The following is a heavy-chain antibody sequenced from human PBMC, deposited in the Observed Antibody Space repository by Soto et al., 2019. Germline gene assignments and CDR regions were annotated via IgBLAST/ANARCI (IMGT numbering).Heavy chain of an antibody. CDR3: AREKWGSGSRWLDP. J-gene: IGHJ5*02. Sequence: GASVKVSCKAFGYTYISYAMHWVRQAPGQRLEWMGWINVGNGNTKYSQNFQGRVTINQDTSASTAYMELSSLTSEDTAVYYCAREKWGSGSRWLDPWGQGTLVTV. CDR1: GYTYISYA. CDR2: INVGNGNT. V-gene: IGHV1-3*01. D-gene: IGHD6-19*01.